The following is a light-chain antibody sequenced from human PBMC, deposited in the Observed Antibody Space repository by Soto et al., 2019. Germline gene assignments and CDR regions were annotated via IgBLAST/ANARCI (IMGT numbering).Light chain of an antibody. V-gene: IGLV1-44*01. J-gene: IGLJ1*01. CDR1: SSNIGGNT. CDR3: AAWDASLNGYV. CDR2: SYD. Sequence: QSVLTQPPSASGAPGHRVTISCSTRSSNIGGNTVNWYQQVPGTAPKLLIYSYDQRPSGVPDRFSGSKSGTSASLAISGLQSEDEADYYCAAWDASLNGYVFGTGTKVTVL.